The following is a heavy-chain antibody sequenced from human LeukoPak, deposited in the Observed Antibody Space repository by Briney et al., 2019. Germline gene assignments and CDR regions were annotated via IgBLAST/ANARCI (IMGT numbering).Heavy chain of an antibody. CDR1: GCTFTSYA. CDR2: IIPILGIA. D-gene: IGHD6-19*01. Sequence: SVKVSCKASGCTFTSYAMNWVRQAPGQGLEWMGRIIPILGIANYAQKFQGRVTITADKSTSTAYMELSSLRSEDTAVYYCARMLPYSSGAYFDYWGEGTLVTVSS. V-gene: IGHV1-69*04. J-gene: IGHJ4*02. CDR3: ARMLPYSSGAYFDY.